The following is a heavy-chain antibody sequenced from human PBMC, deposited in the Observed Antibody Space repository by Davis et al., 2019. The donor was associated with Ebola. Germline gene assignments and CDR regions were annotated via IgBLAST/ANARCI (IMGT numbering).Heavy chain of an antibody. CDR3: ARAGGYTTVTSY. J-gene: IGHJ4*02. Sequence: PGGSLRLSCAASGFTFRSYWTYWVRQAPGKGLVWVSRVISDGSSTSYADSVKGRFTISRDNAKNTLYLQMISLRAEDTAVYYCARAGGYTTVTSYWGQGTLVTVSA. D-gene: IGHD4-17*01. V-gene: IGHV3-74*01. CDR1: GFTFRSYW. CDR2: VISDGSST.